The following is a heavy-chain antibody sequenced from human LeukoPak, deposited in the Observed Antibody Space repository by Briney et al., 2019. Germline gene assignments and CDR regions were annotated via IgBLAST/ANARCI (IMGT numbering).Heavy chain of an antibody. CDR3: ARDVGYCSSTSCYNWFDP. Sequence: PSETLSLTSTDPVGSISGYYWRWIRQPPGKGLEWIGRIYTSGSTTYNPPLKSRVTMSVDTSKNQFSLKLSSVTAADTAVYYCARDVGYCSSTSCYNWFDPWGQGTLVTVSS. CDR1: VGSISGYY. D-gene: IGHD2-2*01. V-gene: IGHV4-4*07. CDR2: IYTSGST. J-gene: IGHJ5*02.